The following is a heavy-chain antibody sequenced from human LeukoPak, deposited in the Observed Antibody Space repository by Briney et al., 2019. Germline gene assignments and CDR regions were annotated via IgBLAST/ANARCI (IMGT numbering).Heavy chain of an antibody. CDR2: IKQGGSKR. D-gene: IGHD6-6*01. CDR3: ARGLGAPDY. V-gene: IGHV3-7*04. Sequence: GGSLRLSCAASGFTFTSYWMSWVRQAPGKGLEWVANIKQGGSKRNYVKSVKGRFTISRDDAKNSLSLQMNSLRAEDTAVYYCARGLGAPDYWGQGTLVTVS. CDR1: GFTFTSYW. J-gene: IGHJ4*02.